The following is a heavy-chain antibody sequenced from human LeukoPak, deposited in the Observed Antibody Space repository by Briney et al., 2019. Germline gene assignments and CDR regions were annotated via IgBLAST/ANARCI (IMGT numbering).Heavy chain of an antibody. CDR2: INQGGSVQ. Sequence: GGSLRLSCAASGFTFRSYWMSWVRQAPGKGLEWVANINQGGSVQYYMDSVKGRFTISRDDATNSLYVQMNSLRDEDTAVYCARVEYSGWNLEYWGQGTLVTVSS. CDR3: ARVEYSGWNLEY. CDR1: GFTFRSYW. D-gene: IGHD5-12*01. V-gene: IGHV3-7*01. J-gene: IGHJ4*02.